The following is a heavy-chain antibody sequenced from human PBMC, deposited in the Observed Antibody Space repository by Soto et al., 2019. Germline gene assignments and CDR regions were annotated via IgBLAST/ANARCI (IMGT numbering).Heavy chain of an antibody. V-gene: IGHV4-30-4*01. J-gene: IGHJ4*02. CDR1: GGSISSGDYY. D-gene: IGHD4-17*01. Sequence: QVQLQESGPGLVKPSQTLSLTCTVSGGSISSGDYYWSWIRQPPGNGLEWIGYNYYSWSTYYNPSLKLRVTLSLETSKIQCSLNLISVTVADTAVYYCASLDYGGNSELFDYWGQGTLVSVSS. CDR2: NYYSWST. CDR3: ASLDYGGNSELFDY.